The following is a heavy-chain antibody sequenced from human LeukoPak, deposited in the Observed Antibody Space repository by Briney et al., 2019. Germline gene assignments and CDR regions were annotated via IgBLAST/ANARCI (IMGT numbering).Heavy chain of an antibody. D-gene: IGHD3-10*01. CDR2: IIPIFGTA. V-gene: IGHV1-69*05. Sequence: SVKVSCKASGGTFSSYAISWVRQAPGQGLEWMGRIIPIFGTANYAQKFQGRVTITTDESASTAYMELSSLRSEDTAVYYCARSNYGSGSSAIDHWGQGTLVTVSS. J-gene: IGHJ4*02. CDR3: ARSNYGSGSSAIDH. CDR1: GGTFSSYA.